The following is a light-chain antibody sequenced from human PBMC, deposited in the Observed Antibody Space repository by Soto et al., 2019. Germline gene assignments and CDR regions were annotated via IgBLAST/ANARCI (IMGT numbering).Light chain of an antibody. V-gene: IGKV3-15*01. CDR3: QQYNNWPLT. J-gene: IGKJ4*01. Sequence: EMVLTQSPATLSLFPGARATLSCMASQSVSSYLAWYQQKPGQAPRLLIYAAATRATGIPARFSGSGSGTEFTLTITSLQSEDFAVYYCQQYNNWPLTFGGGTKVDI. CDR1: QSVSSY. CDR2: AAA.